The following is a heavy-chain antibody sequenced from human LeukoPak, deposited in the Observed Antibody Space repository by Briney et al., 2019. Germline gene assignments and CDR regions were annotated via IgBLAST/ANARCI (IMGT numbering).Heavy chain of an antibody. D-gene: IGHD3-10*01. V-gene: IGHV4-39*01. CDR2: IYYSGST. J-gene: IGHJ6*02. CDR3: ARLLASISMVRGVIEIYYYHGMDV. Sequence: PSETLSLTCTVSGGSISSSSYYWGWIRQPPGKGLEWIGSIYYSGSTYYNPSLKSRVTISVDTSKNQFSLKLSSVTAADTAVYYCARLLASISMVRGVIEIYYYHGMDVWGQGTTVTVSS. CDR1: GGSISSSSYY.